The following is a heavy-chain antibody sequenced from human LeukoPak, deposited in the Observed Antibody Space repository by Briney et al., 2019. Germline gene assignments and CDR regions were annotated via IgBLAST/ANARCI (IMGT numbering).Heavy chain of an antibody. V-gene: IGHV4-39*07. CDR3: ARDHQGTYFDFWSGSKANNYYYMDV. CDR1: GGSISSYY. D-gene: IGHD3-3*01. CDR2: IHYSGST. Sequence: PSETLSLTCTVSGGSISSYYWSWIRQPPGKGLEWIGTIHYSGSTYYNTSLKSRVTISVDTSKNQFSLKLRSVTAADTAVYYCARDHQGTYFDFWSGSKANNYYYMDVWGQGTLVTVSS. J-gene: IGHJ6*03.